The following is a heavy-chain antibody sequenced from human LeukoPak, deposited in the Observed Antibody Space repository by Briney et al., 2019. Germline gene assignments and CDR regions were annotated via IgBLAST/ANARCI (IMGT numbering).Heavy chain of an antibody. J-gene: IGHJ4*02. CDR1: GYTFTGYY. V-gene: IGHV1-2*06. CDR2: IDPNSGGT. CDR3: ARRSYYYDSSGYSPPDGFDY. Sequence: ASVKVSCKASGYTFTGYYMHWVRQAPGQGLEWMGRIDPNSGGTNYAQKFQGRVTMTRDTSISTAYMELSRLRSDDTAVYYCARRSYYYDSSGYSPPDGFDYWGQGTLVTVSS. D-gene: IGHD3-22*01.